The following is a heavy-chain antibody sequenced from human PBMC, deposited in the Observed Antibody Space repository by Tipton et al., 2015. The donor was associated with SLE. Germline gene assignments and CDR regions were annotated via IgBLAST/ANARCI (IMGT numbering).Heavy chain of an antibody. D-gene: IGHD5-12*01. CDR1: GYSISSGYY. Sequence: TLSLTCTVSGYSISSGYYWGWIRQPPGKGLEWFGSIYHSGSTYYNPSLKSRVTISVDTSENQFSLKLSSVTAADTAVYYCARDAKCPITSAEYFDRWGRGTQVTVSS. J-gene: IGHJ2*01. CDR2: IYHSGST. CDR3: ARDAKCPITSAEYFDR. V-gene: IGHV4-38-2*02.